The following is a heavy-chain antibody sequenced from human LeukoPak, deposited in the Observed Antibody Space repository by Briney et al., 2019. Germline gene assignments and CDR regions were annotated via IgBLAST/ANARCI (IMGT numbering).Heavy chain of an antibody. D-gene: IGHD3-3*01. CDR1: GFTFSSYA. CDR2: ISGSGGST. CDR3: AKDGNPPTYYDFWGGYYLSGGYMDV. V-gene: IGHV3-23*01. Sequence: GGSLRLSCAVSGFTFSSYAMSWVRQAPGKGLEWVSAISGSGGSTYYADSVKGRFTIPRDNSKNTLYLQMNSMRAEDTAVYYCAKDGNPPTYYDFWGGYYLSGGYMDVWGKGTTVTVSS. J-gene: IGHJ6*03.